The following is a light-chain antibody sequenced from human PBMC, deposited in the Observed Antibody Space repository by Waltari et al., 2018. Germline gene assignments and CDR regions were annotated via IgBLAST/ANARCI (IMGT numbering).Light chain of an antibody. CDR1: TSTIGQNA. CDR3: AAWDDNLNAVV. CDR2: FDD. J-gene: IGLJ2*01. Sequence: QSVLTQPPSLSAAPSQRVTISCFGSTSTIGQNAVNWYQQFPGKAPKVLIYFDDLLPSGVSDRFSGSKSGTSASLAISGLQSEDEADYYCAAWDDNLNAVVFGGGTKLTVL. V-gene: IGLV1-36*01.